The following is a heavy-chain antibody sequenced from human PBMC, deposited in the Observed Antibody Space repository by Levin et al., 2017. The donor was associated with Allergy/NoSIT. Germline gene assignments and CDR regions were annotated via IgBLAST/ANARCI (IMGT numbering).Heavy chain of an antibody. CDR3: AKDSRRRPVVVVAATLAEYYYYGMDV. J-gene: IGHJ6*02. CDR2: ISYDGSNK. D-gene: IGHD2-15*01. V-gene: IGHV3-30*18. Sequence: GESLKISCAASGFTFSSYGMHWVRQAPGKGLEWVAVISYDGSNKYYADSVKGRFTISRDNSKNTLYLQMNSLRAEDTAVYYCAKDSRRRPVVVVAATLAEYYYYGMDVWGQGTTVTVSS. CDR1: GFTFSSYG.